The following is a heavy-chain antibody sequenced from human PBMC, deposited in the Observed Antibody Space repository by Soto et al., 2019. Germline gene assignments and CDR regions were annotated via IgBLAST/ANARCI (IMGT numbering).Heavy chain of an antibody. CDR2: ISYDGSNK. Sequence: GGSLRLSCAASGFTFSSYGMHWVRQAPGKGLEWVAVISYDGSNKYYADSVKGRFTISRDNSKNTLYLQMNSLRAEDTAVYYCAKDLSTLFADSPMDYWGQGTLVTVSS. J-gene: IGHJ4*02. V-gene: IGHV3-30*18. CDR1: GFTFSSYG. CDR3: AKDLSTLFADSPMDY. D-gene: IGHD2-2*01.